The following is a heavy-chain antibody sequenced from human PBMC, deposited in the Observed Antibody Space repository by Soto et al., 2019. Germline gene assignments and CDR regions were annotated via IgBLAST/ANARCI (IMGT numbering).Heavy chain of an antibody. J-gene: IGHJ4*02. CDR1: GGSLNRGGFS. D-gene: IGHD4-17*01. CDR3: ARRYGGTHDY. V-gene: IGHV4-30-2*01. Sequence: SGTLSLTRAVSGGSLNRGGFSRGLIRQPPGKGLEWIGYIYHSGSTYYNPSLKSRVTISVDRSKNQFSLKLSSVTAADTAVYYCARRYGGTHDYWGQGTLVTVSS. CDR2: IYHSGST.